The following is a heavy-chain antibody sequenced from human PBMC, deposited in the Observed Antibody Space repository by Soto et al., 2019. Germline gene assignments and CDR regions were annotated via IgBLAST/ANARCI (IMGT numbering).Heavy chain of an antibody. CDR2: FYYGGST. J-gene: IGHJ4*02. CDR3: TRVVAGLDY. CDR1: GYSITSGYY. V-gene: IGHV4-38-2*01. Sequence: ETLSLTCDVSGYSITSGYYWGWVRQPPGKGLEWIGSFYYGGSTFYNPSLKSRVTISVDASKNNFSLRLTSVTAADTAVYFCTRVVAGLDYWGQGILVTVSS. D-gene: IGHD6-19*01.